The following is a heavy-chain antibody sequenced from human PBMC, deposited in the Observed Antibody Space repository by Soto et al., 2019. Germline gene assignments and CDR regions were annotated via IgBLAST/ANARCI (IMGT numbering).Heavy chain of an antibody. CDR3: ARDQAMAQFDY. J-gene: IGHJ4*02. CDR1: GYTFTNYG. D-gene: IGHD5-18*01. CDR2: INAYNGNT. V-gene: IGHV1-18*01. Sequence: QVQLVQSGAEVKKPAASVQVSCKASGYTFTNYGISWVRQAPGQGLEWMGWINAYNGNTKYAEKLQGRVTMTTDTSTSTAYMELRSLRSDDTAVYYCARDQAMAQFDYWGQGTLVTVSS.